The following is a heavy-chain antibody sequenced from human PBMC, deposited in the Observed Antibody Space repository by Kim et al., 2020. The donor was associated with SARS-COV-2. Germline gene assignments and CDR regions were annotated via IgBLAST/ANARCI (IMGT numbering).Heavy chain of an antibody. CDR1: GYTFTGYY. J-gene: IGHJ5*02. Sequence: ASVKVSCKASGYTFTGYYMHWVRQAPGQGLEWMGRINPNSGGTNYAQKFQGRVTMTRDTSISTAYMELSRLRSDDTAVYYCARDPYYYDSSGYVAFDPWGQGTLVTVSS. CDR3: ARDPYYYDSSGYVAFDP. D-gene: IGHD3-22*01. CDR2: INPNSGGT. V-gene: IGHV1-2*06.